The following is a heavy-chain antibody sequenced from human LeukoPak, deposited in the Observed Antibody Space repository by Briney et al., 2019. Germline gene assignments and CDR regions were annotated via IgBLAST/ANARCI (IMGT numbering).Heavy chain of an antibody. Sequence: SSETLSLTCTVSGGSISSGSYYWGWIRQPPGKGLEWIGSIYYSGSTYYNPSLKSRVTISVDTSKNQFSLKLSSVTAADTAVYYCARQRADDFWSGYYPDAFDIWGQGTMVTVSS. CDR3: ARQRADDFWSGYYPDAFDI. D-gene: IGHD3-3*01. V-gene: IGHV4-39*01. CDR1: GGSISSGSYY. J-gene: IGHJ3*02. CDR2: IYYSGST.